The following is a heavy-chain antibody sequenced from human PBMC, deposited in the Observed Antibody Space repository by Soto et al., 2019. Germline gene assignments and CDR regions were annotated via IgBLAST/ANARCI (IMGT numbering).Heavy chain of an antibody. CDR1: GFTFSSYA. V-gene: IGHV3-23*01. J-gene: IGHJ4*02. CDR3: AKDQEDSSGYYYFDY. D-gene: IGHD3-22*01. Sequence: GGSLRLSCAASGFTFSSYAMSWVRQAPGKGLEWVSAISGSGGSTYYADSVKGRYTISRDNSKNTLYLQMNSLRAEDTAVYYCAKDQEDSSGYYYFDYWGQGTRVTVSS. CDR2: ISGSGGST.